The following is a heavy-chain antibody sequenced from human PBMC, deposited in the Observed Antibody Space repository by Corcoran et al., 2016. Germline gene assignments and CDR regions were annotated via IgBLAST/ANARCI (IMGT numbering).Heavy chain of an antibody. CDR1: GGTFSSYA. V-gene: IGHV1-69*06. J-gene: IGHJ6*02. Sequence: QVQLVQSGAEVKKPGSSVKVSCKASGGTFSSYAISWVRQAPGQGLEWMGGIIPIFGTANYEQKFQGRVTITADKSTSTAYMELSRLRSEDTAVYYCAGDLYDFLRYGMDVWGQGTTVTVSS. D-gene: IGHD3-3*01. CDR2: IIPIFGTA. CDR3: AGDLYDFLRYGMDV.